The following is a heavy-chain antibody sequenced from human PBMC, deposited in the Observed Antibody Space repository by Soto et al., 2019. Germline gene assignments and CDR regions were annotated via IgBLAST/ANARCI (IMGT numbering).Heavy chain of an antibody. D-gene: IGHD2-2*01. V-gene: IGHV3-7*01. J-gene: IGHJ5*02. CDR3: AREYGRGTSCSNGFDP. CDR1: GFSFENYW. Sequence: PGGSLRLSCAASGFSFENYWMNWVRQAPGKGLEWVANIKHDGSEKYFVDSVKGRFTISRDNAKNSVYLQMNSLRAEDTAVYYCAREYGRGTSCSNGFDPGGQGTRVIVTS. CDR2: IKHDGSEK.